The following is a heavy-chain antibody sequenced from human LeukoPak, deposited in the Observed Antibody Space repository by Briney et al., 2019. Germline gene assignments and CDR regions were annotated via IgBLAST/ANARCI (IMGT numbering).Heavy chain of an antibody. V-gene: IGHV4-30-4*08. CDR1: GGSISSGDYY. Sequence: SQTLSLTCTVSGGSISSGDYYWSWIRQPPGKGLEWIGYIYYSGSTYYNPSLKSRVTISVDTSKNQISLKLSSVTAADTAVYYCARLRFLEWNNWYFDLWGRGTLVTVSS. CDR2: IYYSGST. J-gene: IGHJ2*01. D-gene: IGHD3-3*01. CDR3: ARLRFLEWNNWYFDL.